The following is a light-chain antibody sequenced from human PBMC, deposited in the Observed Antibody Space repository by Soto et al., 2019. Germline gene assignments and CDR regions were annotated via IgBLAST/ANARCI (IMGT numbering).Light chain of an antibody. V-gene: IGLV2-14*01. Sequence: QSALTQPASVSGSPGQSIAISCTGTSSDVGGYYQVSWYQQHPGKAPKLMIYAVSIRPSGVSNRFSGSKSGNTASLTISGLQAEDEADYYCSSYTGSGTFFGGGTQLTVL. CDR3: SSYTGSGTF. CDR2: AVS. J-gene: IGLJ2*01. CDR1: SSDVGGYYQ.